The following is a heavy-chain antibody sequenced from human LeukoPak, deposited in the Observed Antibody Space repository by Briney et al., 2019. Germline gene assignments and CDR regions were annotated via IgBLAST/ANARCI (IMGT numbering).Heavy chain of an antibody. CDR2: IYYSGST. J-gene: IGHJ4*02. CDR1: GGSISSYY. D-gene: IGHD3-22*01. Sequence: PSETLSLTCTVSGGSISSYYWSWIRQPPGKGLEWIGYIYYSGSTNYNPSLKSRVTISVDTSKNQFSLKLSSVTAADTAVYYCARVGDSSGYYYPVDYWGQGTLVTVSS. CDR3: ARVGDSSGYYYPVDY. V-gene: IGHV4-59*01.